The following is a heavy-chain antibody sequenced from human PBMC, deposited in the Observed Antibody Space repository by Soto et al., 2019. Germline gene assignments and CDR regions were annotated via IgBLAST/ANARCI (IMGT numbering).Heavy chain of an antibody. CDR3: ASFLPRIGSAFDI. V-gene: IGHV4-59*08. D-gene: IGHD2-15*01. CDR2: IYYSGST. CDR1: GGSISSYY. Sequence: QVQLQESGPGLVKPSETLSLTCTVSGGSISSYYWTWIRQPPGKGLEWIGYIYYSGSTNYNPSLKRRVTISVATSTNHFSLRLSSVTAADTAVYYCASFLPRIGSAFDIWGQGTMVTVSS. J-gene: IGHJ3*02.